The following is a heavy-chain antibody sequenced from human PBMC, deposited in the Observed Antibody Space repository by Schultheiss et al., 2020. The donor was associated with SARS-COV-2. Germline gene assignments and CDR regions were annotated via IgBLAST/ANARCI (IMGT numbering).Heavy chain of an antibody. J-gene: IGHJ4*02. V-gene: IGHV3-72*01. CDR1: GFTFSSYS. CDR2: TRNKANSYTT. D-gene: IGHD2-8*02. Sequence: GGSLRLSCAASGFTFSSYSMNWVRQAPGKGLEWVGRTRNKANSYTTEYAASVKGRFTISRDDSKNTLYLQMNSLKTEDTAVYYCTTDLDIVLVVYAISVGFDYWGQGTLVTVSS. CDR3: TTDLDIVLVVYAISVGFDY.